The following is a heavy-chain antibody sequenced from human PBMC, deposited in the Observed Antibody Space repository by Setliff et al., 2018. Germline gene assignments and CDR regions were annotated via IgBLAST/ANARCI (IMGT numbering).Heavy chain of an antibody. CDR1: GFSFSSYA. Sequence: PGGSLRLSCAASGFSFSSYAMSWVRQAPGKGLEWVSSIIGSGISTCYADSVQGRFTISRDNHKNTLHLQMNSLRVEDTAIYYCAKSPHDFWSGRVFFDHWGQGILVTVSS. CDR2: IIGSGIST. D-gene: IGHD3-3*01. J-gene: IGHJ4*01. CDR3: AKSPHDFWSGRVFFDH. V-gene: IGHV3-23*01.